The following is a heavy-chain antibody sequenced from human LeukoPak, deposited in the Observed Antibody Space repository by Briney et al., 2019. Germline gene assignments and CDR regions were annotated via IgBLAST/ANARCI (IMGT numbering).Heavy chain of an antibody. D-gene: IGHD1-26*01. CDR1: DGSIRSYY. CDR3: ARLGSYSDY. J-gene: IGHJ4*02. Sequence: SETLSLTCTVSDGSIRSYYWSWIRQPPGKGLEWIGYIHSSGSTHYNPSLKSRVATSLDTSKNQFSLRLSSVTAADTAVYYCARLGSYSDYWGQGTLVTVPS. V-gene: IGHV4-4*09. CDR2: IHSSGST.